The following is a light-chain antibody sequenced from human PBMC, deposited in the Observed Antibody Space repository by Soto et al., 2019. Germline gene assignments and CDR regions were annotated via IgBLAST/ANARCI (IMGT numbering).Light chain of an antibody. CDR1: QSXSRW. Sequence: DIPMTQSPSTVSASVGDRVTITCRASQSXSRWLAWYQQKPGRAPELLIYDAFSLQSGVPSRFSGSGSGTEFTLTISSLQPDDLATYXXLQYDTYPWTFGQGTKVEIK. CDR3: LQYDTYPWT. J-gene: IGKJ1*01. CDR2: DAF. V-gene: IGKV1-5*01.